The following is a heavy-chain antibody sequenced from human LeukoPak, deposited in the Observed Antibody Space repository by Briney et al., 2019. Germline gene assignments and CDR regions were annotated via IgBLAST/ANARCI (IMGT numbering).Heavy chain of an antibody. J-gene: IGHJ4*02. D-gene: IGHD2-8*02. V-gene: IGHV3-23*01. CDR1: GFMFSCYA. CDR2: FSGSGGSK. CDR3: AKSTGSKTYFFYF. Sequence: GGSLRLSCAASGFMFSCYAMTWVRQAPGKGLEWVSGFSGSGGSKYSADSVKGRFTISRNNSKSPLFLQMNSLRAEDTAVYYLAKSTGSKTYFFYFWGQEILVTLFS.